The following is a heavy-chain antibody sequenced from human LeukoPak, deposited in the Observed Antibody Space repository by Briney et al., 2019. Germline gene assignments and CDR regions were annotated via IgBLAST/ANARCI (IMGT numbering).Heavy chain of an antibody. CDR1: GFTFSSSA. CDR2: ISGSGGVT. Sequence: GGSLRLSCAASGFTFSSSAMRWGRQAPGKGLEWGSPISGSGGVTYYRDSVKGRFTVSRDNSKNTLYLQMNSLRAEDTALYYCAKNGSGTSRAFDVWGQGTMVTVSS. J-gene: IGHJ3*01. V-gene: IGHV3-23*01. CDR3: AKNGSGTSRAFDV. D-gene: IGHD3-10*01.